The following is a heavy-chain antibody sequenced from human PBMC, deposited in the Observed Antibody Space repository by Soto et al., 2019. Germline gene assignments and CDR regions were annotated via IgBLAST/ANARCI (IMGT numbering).Heavy chain of an antibody. V-gene: IGHV3-23*01. CDR2: ISGSGGST. CDR1: GFTFSSYA. D-gene: IGHD3-3*01. CDR3: AKLDPGVVNTYYYYYGMDV. Sequence: GGSLRLSCAASGFTFSSYAMSWVRQAPGKGLEWVSAISGSGGSTYYADSVKGRFTISRDNSKNTLYLQMNGLRAEDTAVYYCAKLDPGVVNTYYYYYGMDVWGQGTTVTVSS. J-gene: IGHJ6*02.